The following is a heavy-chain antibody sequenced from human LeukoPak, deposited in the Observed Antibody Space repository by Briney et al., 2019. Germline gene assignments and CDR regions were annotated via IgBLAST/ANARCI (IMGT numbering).Heavy chain of an antibody. J-gene: IGHJ4*02. CDR3: ARGGSWYTSFDY. V-gene: IGHV5-51*01. Sequence: GESLKISCKGSGYSFTNYWIGWVRQMPGKGLEWMGIVYPSDSDTRYSPSFQGQDAISADKSISTAYLQWSSLKASDTAMYYCARGGSWYTSFDYWGQGTLVTVSS. CDR2: VYPSDSDT. CDR1: GYSFTNYW. D-gene: IGHD6-13*01.